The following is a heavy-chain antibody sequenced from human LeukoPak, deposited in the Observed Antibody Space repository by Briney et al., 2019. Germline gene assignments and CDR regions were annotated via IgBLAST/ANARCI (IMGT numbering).Heavy chain of an antibody. V-gene: IGHV4-39*01. J-gene: IGHJ4*02. CDR2: IYYSGST. CDR1: GCSISSSSYF. Sequence: SETLSLICTVSGCSISSSSYFWRWIRQPPGKGLEWIGSIYYSGSTYYNPSLKSRVTISVDTSKNQFSLKLRSVTAADTDLYYCARFSGYRSGWLRSFYFDYWGQGTLDTVSS. D-gene: IGHD6-19*01. CDR3: ARFSGYRSGWLRSFYFDY.